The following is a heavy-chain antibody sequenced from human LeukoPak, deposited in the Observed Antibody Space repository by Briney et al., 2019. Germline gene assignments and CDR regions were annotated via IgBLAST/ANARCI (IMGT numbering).Heavy chain of an antibody. D-gene: IGHD5-12*01. V-gene: IGHV3-43*01. Sequence: GGSLRLSCAASGFTFGDYTMHWVRQAPGKGLEWVSLISWDGGSTYYADSVKGRFTISRDNSKNSLYLQMNSLRTEDTALYYCAKSADARSGYDEFDYWGQGTLVTVSS. CDR2: ISWDGGST. J-gene: IGHJ4*02. CDR1: GFTFGDYT. CDR3: AKSADARSGYDEFDY.